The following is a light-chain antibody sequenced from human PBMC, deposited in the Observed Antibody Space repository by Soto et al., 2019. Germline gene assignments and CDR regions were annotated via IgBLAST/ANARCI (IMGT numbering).Light chain of an antibody. V-gene: IGKV4-1*01. Sequence: DFVMTQFPDSLAVSLGERATINCKSSQSVFYNSNKKNYLAWYQQKPGQPPTLLISWASTRESGVPDRFSGGGSGTDFTLTISSLQAEDVAVYFCQQYYTLPITFGQGTRLDIK. CDR2: WAS. CDR3: QQYYTLPIT. J-gene: IGKJ5*01. CDR1: QSVFYNSNKKNY.